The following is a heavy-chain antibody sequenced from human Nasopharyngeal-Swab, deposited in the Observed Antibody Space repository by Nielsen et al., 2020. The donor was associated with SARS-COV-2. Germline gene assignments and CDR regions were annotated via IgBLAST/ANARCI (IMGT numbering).Heavy chain of an antibody. CDR1: GFTFNNYN. D-gene: IGHD3-3*01. CDR2: ISSSSSYI. J-gene: IGHJ6*02. Sequence: GESLKISCAASGFTFNNYNFNWVRQAPGKGLKWVSSISSSSSYIYYADSVKGRFTISRDNAKNSLYLQMNSLRAEDTAVYYCARDGLDYDFWSAYFMDVWGQGTTVIVS. CDR3: ARDGLDYDFWSAYFMDV. V-gene: IGHV3-21*01.